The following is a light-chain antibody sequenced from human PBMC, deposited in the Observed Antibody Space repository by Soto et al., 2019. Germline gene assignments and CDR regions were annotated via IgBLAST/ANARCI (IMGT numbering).Light chain of an antibody. CDR2: GAS. J-gene: IGKJ4*01. CDR1: QSVSNN. V-gene: IGKV3-15*01. CDR3: QQYNNWPPLT. Sequence: EIAMTQSPATLSVSPGERATLSCRASQSVSNNLAWYQQKPGQAPRLLIYGASTRATGIPARFSGSGSGTEFTLTISSLQSEDFVVYYCQQYNNWPPLTFGGGTKVEIK.